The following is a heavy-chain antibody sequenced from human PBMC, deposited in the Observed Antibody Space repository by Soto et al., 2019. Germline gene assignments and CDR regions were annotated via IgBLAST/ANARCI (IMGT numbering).Heavy chain of an antibody. Sequence: QLQLQESGPGLVKPSETLSLTCTVSGGSISSSSYYWGWIRQPPGKGLEWIGSIYYSGSTYYNPSLKSRVTISVDTSKNQFSLKLSSVTAADTAVYYCAGLSVVVIHNWFDPWGQGTLVTLSS. CDR3: AGLSVVVIHNWFDP. J-gene: IGHJ5*02. D-gene: IGHD3-22*01. CDR2: IYYSGST. V-gene: IGHV4-39*01. CDR1: GGSISSSSYY.